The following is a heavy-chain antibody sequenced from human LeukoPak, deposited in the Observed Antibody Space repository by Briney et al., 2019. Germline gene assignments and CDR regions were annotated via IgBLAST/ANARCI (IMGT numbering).Heavy chain of an antibody. V-gene: IGHV4-59*01. Sequence: SETLSLTCTVSGGSLSSYYWSWIRQPPGKGLDWIGYIYYSGSTNYNPSLKSRVTISVDTSKNQFSLKLSSVTAADTAVYYCARDILTGYSNWFDPWGQGTLVTVSS. CDR3: ARDILTGYSNWFDP. D-gene: IGHD3-9*01. CDR1: GGSLSSYY. J-gene: IGHJ5*02. CDR2: IYYSGST.